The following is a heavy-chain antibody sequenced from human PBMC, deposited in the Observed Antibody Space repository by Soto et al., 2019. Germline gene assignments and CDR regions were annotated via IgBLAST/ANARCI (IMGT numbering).Heavy chain of an antibody. CDR2: ISSTTNYI. J-gene: IGHJ4*01. V-gene: IGHV3-21*01. CDR1: GFTFTRYS. Sequence: PGGSVRLSCAASGFTFTRYSMNWVRQAPGKGLEWVSSISSTTNYIYYADSMKGRFTVSRDNAKNSVYLEMNSLSAEDTAVYYCARESEDLTSNFDYWGHGTLVTVSS. CDR3: ARESEDLTSNFDY.